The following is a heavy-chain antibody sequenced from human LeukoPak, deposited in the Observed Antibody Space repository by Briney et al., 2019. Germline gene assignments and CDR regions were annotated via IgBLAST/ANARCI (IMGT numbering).Heavy chain of an antibody. CDR1: GFTFSIYS. CDR2: ISSSSSYI. D-gene: IGHD1-26*01. CDR3: ARDGRRGSYDY. V-gene: IGHV3-21*01. Sequence: GGSLRLSCAASGFTFSIYSMNWVRQAPGKGLEWVSSISSSSSYICYADSVKGRFTISRDNAKNSLYLQMNSLRAEDTAVYYCARDGRRGSYDYWGQGTLVTVSS. J-gene: IGHJ4*02.